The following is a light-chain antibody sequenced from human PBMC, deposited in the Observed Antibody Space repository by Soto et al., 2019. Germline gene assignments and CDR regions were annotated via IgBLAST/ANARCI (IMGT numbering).Light chain of an antibody. CDR2: GAS. Sequence: EIILTQSPGTLSLSPGERATLSCRASQTISSNYLAWYQQKPDQAPRVLIYGASSRATGIPDRFSGSGSGTDFTLSISRLEPEDFAVYYCQQYGSSPTFGQGTKVEI. CDR1: QTISSNY. CDR3: QQYGSSPT. V-gene: IGKV3-20*01. J-gene: IGKJ1*01.